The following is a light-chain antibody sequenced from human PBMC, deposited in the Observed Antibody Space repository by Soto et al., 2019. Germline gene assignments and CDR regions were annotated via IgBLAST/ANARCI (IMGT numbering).Light chain of an antibody. CDR3: QQYNNWPPTWT. CDR1: QSVSSN. J-gene: IGKJ1*01. V-gene: IGKV3-15*01. Sequence: EIVMTQSPATLSVSPGERATLSCRASQSVSSNLAWYQQKPGQAPRLLIYGASTRATGIPARFSGSGSGTEFTLTISSLQSEDFAVYYCQQYNNWPPTWTLGQGTKGDIK. CDR2: GAS.